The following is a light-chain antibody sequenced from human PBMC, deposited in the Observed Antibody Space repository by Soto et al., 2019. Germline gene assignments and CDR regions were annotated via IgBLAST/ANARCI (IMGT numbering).Light chain of an antibody. J-gene: IGKJ5*01. CDR3: QQSYSTPFT. Sequence: DIQMTQSPSALSASVVDRFTITFRASQSISNFLNWYQQTPGKAPKLLISTASTLQTGVPSRFDGSGSGTDFTLTISSLQPEDFATYYCQQSYSTPFTFGQGTRLEIK. V-gene: IGKV1-39*01. CDR2: TAS. CDR1: QSISNF.